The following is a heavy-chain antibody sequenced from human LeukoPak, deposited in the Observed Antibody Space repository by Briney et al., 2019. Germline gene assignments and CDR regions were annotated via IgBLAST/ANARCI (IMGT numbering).Heavy chain of an antibody. CDR1: GGSISSSSYY. CDR3: ARPGSGNYYAY. Sequence: PSETLSLTCTVSGGSISSSSYYWGWIRQPPGKGLEWIGSIYYSGSTYYNPSLKSRVTISVDTSKNQFSLKLSSVTAADTAVYYCARPGSGNYYAYWGQGTLVTVSS. CDR2: IYYSGST. D-gene: IGHD3-10*01. V-gene: IGHV4-39*07. J-gene: IGHJ4*02.